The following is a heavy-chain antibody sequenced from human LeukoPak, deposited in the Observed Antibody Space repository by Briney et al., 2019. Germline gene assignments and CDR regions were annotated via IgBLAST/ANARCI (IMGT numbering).Heavy chain of an antibody. CDR1: GFTFSDYY. CDR3: TGEWELLRAFDY. D-gene: IGHD1-26*01. CDR2: ISSSGSTI. Sequence: PGGSLRLSCAASGFTFSDYYMSWIRQAPGKGLEWVSYISSSGSTIYYADSVKGRFTISRDNAKNSLYLQMNSLRAEDTAVYYCTGEWELLRAFDYWGQGTLVTVSS. V-gene: IGHV3-11*01. J-gene: IGHJ4*02.